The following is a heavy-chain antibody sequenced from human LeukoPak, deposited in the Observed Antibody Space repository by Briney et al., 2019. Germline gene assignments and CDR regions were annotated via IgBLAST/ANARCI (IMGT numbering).Heavy chain of an antibody. CDR2: IYHSGGT. CDR1: GGSMSPYY. J-gene: IGHJ3*02. Sequence: SETLSLTCTVSGGSMSPYYWGWIRQPPGKGLEWIGYIYHSGGTDYNPSLKSRVSMSVDTSKKQFALKLTSVTAADTAVYYCARELAVAGGDAFDIWGLGTTVIVSA. CDR3: ARELAVAGGDAFDI. V-gene: IGHV4-59*01. D-gene: IGHD6-19*01.